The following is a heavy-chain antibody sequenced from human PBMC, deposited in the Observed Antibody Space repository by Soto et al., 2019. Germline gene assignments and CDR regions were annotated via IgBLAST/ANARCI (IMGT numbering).Heavy chain of an antibody. J-gene: IGHJ6*02. CDR3: ARLGPELLWFGELSTPSHYYGMDV. Sequence: GESLKISCKGSGYSFTIYWISWVRQMPGKGLEWMGRIDPSDSYTNYSPSFQGHVTISADKSISTAYLQWSSLKASDTAMYYCARLGPELLWFGELSTPSHYYGMDVWGQGTTVTVSS. CDR2: IDPSDSYT. D-gene: IGHD3-10*01. CDR1: GYSFTIYW. V-gene: IGHV5-10-1*01.